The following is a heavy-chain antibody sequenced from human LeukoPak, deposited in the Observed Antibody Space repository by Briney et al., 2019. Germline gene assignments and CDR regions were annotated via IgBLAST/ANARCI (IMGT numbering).Heavy chain of an antibody. CDR2: INPNSGGT. CDR3: ARDDSSSGYSYGYRLDY. J-gene: IGHJ4*02. CDR1: GYTFTGYY. D-gene: IGHD5-18*01. Sequence: GASVKVSCKASGYTFTGYYIHWVRQAPGQGLEWMGWINPNSGGTKYAQKFQGRVTMTRDTSTSTVYMELSSLRSEDTAVYYCARDDSSSGYSYGYRLDYWGQGTLVTVSP. V-gene: IGHV1-2*02.